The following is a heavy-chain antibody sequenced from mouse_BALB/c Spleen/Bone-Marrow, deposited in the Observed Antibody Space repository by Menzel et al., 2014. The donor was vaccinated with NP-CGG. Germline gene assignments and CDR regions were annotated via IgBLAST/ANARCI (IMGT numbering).Heavy chain of an antibody. CDR2: IRNKANGYTT. V-gene: IGHV7-3*02. Sequence: EVQGVESGGGLVQPGGSLRLSCATSGLTFTDYYMSWVHQPPGKALEWLGFIRNKANGYTTEYSASVKGRFTISRDNSQSILYLQMNTLRAEDSATYYCARGGNALDYWGQGTTLTVSS. CDR3: ARGGNALDY. J-gene: IGHJ2*01. CDR1: GLTFTDYY.